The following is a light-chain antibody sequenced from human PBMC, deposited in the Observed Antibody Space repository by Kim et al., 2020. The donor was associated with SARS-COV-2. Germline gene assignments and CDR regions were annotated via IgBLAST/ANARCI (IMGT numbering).Light chain of an antibody. J-gene: IGLJ3*02. CDR1: AFPDQF. CDR2: RDT. Sequence: SYELTQPPSISLSPGQTATITCSGDAFPDQFAHWYQQKPGKAPILVIFRDTERPSEISDRFSGSTSGTKATLTISGVQAEDEADYYCQSGDSSNAFWVFGGGTQLTVL. CDR3: QSGDSSNAFWV. V-gene: IGLV3-25*03.